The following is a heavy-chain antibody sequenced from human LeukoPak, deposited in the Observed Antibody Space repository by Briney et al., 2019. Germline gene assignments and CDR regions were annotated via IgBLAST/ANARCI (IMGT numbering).Heavy chain of an antibody. V-gene: IGHV3-15*05. J-gene: IGHJ4*02. CDR2: IKRETDGGTI. Sequence: GGSLRLSCAASGFTLNNAWMSWVRQAPGKGLEWLGRIKRETDGGTIDYAAPVKGRFTISRDDSRNTLYLQMNSLRAEDTAVYYCARDPGSWGQGTLVTVSS. CDR1: GFTLNNAW. D-gene: IGHD3-10*01. CDR3: ARDPGS.